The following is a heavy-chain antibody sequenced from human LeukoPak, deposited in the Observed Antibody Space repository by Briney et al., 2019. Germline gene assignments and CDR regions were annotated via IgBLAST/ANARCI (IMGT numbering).Heavy chain of an antibody. J-gene: IGHJ4*02. CDR3: ARHWKGFDS. D-gene: IGHD1-1*01. CDR1: GGSISSGNYY. CDR2: IYYTGST. V-gene: IGHV4-61*01. Sequence: PSQTLSLTCTVSGGSISSGNYYWSWLREPPGKGLEWIGYIYYTGSTNYNPSLKSRVTISVDTSKNQISLKLTSVTAADTAVYYCARHWKGFDSWGQGTLVTVSS.